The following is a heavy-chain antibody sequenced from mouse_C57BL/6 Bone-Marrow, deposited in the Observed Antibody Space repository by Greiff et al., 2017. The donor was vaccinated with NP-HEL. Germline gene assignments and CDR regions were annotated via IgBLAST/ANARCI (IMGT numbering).Heavy chain of an antibody. D-gene: IGHD2-4*01. CDR1: GYTFTDYN. CDR3: ARYPYYDYDGWYFDV. J-gene: IGHJ1*03. CDR2: INPNNGGT. V-gene: IGHV1-18*01. Sequence: VQLQQSGPELVKPGASVKIPCKASGYTFTDYNMDWVKQSHGKSLEWIGDINPNNGGTIYNQKFKGKATLTVDKSSSTAYMELRSLTSEDTAVYYCARYPYYDYDGWYFDVWGTGTTVTVSS.